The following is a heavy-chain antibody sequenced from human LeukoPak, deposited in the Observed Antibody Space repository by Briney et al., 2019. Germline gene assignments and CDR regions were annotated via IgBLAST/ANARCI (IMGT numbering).Heavy chain of an antibody. V-gene: IGHV4-38-2*02. J-gene: IGHJ4*02. Sequence: SETLSLTCTVSGYSISSGYYWGWIRQPPGKGLEWIGSIYHGGTTYYNPSLKSRVTISVDTSNNQFSLKLGSVTAADTAVYYCARAVGSGSYYAFDYWGQGTLVTVSS. CDR1: GYSISSGYY. CDR3: ARAVGSGSYYAFDY. D-gene: IGHD3-10*01. CDR2: IYHGGTT.